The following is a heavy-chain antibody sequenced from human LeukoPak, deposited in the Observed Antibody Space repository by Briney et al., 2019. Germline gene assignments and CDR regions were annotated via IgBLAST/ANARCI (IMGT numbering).Heavy chain of an antibody. CDR1: GYAFTSYY. V-gene: IGHV1-46*01. CDR2: INPSGGST. D-gene: IGHD3-3*01. CDR3: ARNVESGFDI. Sequence: ASVTVSCTASGYAFTSYYMHWVRQAPGQGLEWMGFINPSGGSTSYPQMFQGRVTMTRDTSTSTVYMELSSLRSEDTAVYYCARNVESGFDIWGQGTMVTVSS. J-gene: IGHJ3*02.